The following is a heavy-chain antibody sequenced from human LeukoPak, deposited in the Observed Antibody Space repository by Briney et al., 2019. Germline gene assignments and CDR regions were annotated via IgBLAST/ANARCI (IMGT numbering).Heavy chain of an antibody. CDR1: GTSISTYY. Sequence: PSETLSLTCSVSGTSISTYYWGWIRQPPGKGLEWIGSIYYSGSTYYNPSLKSRVTISIDTSKNQFSLKLSSVTAADTAVYYCARPKGPLPFPFDYWGQGTLVTVSS. D-gene: IGHD2/OR15-2a*01. CDR3: ARPKGPLPFPFDY. CDR2: IYYSGST. V-gene: IGHV4-39*07. J-gene: IGHJ4*02.